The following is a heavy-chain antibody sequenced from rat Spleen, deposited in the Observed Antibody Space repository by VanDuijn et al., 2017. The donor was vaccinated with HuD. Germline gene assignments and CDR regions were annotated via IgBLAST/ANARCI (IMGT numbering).Heavy chain of an antibody. CDR3: ARSFDGSYYYYFDY. V-gene: IGHV5-25*01. CDR2: ISPSGGDT. J-gene: IGHJ2*01. Sequence: EVQLVESGGGLVQPGRSLKLSCAASGFTFSYYDMAWLRQAPTTGLEWVASISPSGGDTFYRDSVKGRFTVSEDNTKSTLFLQMDSLRTEDTATYYCARSFDGSYYYYFDYWGQGVMVTVSS. CDR1: GFTFSYYD. D-gene: IGHD1-12*02.